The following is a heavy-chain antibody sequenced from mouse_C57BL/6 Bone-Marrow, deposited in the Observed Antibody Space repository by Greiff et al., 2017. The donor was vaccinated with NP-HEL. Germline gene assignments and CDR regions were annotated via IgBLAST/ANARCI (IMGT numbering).Heavy chain of an antibody. V-gene: IGHV1-42*01. D-gene: IGHD1-1*01. Sequence: VQLQQSGPELVKPGASVKISCKASGYSFTGYYMNWVKQSPEKSLEWIGEINPSTGGTTYNQKFKAKATLTVDKSSSTAYMQLKSLTSEDSAVYYCARDHIYYYGSPYYFDYWGQGTTLTVSS. J-gene: IGHJ2*01. CDR2: INPSTGGT. CDR3: ARDHIYYYGSPYYFDY. CDR1: GYSFTGYY.